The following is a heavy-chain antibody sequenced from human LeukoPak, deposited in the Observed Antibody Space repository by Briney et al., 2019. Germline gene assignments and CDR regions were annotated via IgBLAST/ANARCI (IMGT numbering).Heavy chain of an antibody. CDR1: GYTFTGYY. CDR2: INPNSGGT. CDR3: ARDDFGELDF. J-gene: IGHJ4*02. Sequence: ASVKVSCKASGYTFTGYYMHWVRQAPGQGLEWMGWINPNSGGTNYAQKFQGRVTMITDTSTSTAYMELRSLSSDDTAVYYCARDDFGELDFWGQGTLVTVSS. V-gene: IGHV1-2*02. D-gene: IGHD4/OR15-4a*01.